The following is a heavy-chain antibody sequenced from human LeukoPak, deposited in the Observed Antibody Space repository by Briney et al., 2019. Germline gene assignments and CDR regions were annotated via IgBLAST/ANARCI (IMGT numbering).Heavy chain of an antibody. CDR2: IWFDGSAK. CDR1: GFGFSSYD. J-gene: IGHJ4*02. Sequence: GGSLRLSCAASGFGFSSYDMHWVRQAPGKGLEWVAIIWFDGSAKYYGDSVKGRFTISRDNSKNTLFLQMNSLRAEDTAVYYCARGHEMATINSPGYWGQGTLVTVSS. CDR3: ARGHEMATINSPGY. V-gene: IGHV3-30*02. D-gene: IGHD5-24*01.